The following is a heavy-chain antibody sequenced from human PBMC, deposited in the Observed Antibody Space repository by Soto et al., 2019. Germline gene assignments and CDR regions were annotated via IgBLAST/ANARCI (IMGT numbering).Heavy chain of an antibody. Sequence: GGSLKLSCAASGFTFSRYAMGWVRQAPGKGLEWVSVISGSGGNIHYADSVKGRFTISRDNSKNTLYLQMNSLRVEDTAVYNCATQDFRGTTGTTWGQGTLVTVSS. J-gene: IGHJ4*02. CDR3: ATQDFRGTTGTT. D-gene: IGHD1-1*01. CDR2: ISGSGGNI. V-gene: IGHV3-23*01. CDR1: GFTFSRYA.